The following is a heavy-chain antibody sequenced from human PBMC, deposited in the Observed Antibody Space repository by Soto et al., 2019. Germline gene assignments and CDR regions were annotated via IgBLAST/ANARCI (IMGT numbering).Heavy chain of an antibody. CDR3: ARPNFGDYFFGF. D-gene: IGHD4-17*01. V-gene: IGHV3-21*01. Sequence: GECLGGSDGRSGFTFSNYSMNWVRHAQGKGLEWVSSISSGGSGSYVNYADSVKGRFTMSRDNAKSSLYLEMNSLRAEDTAVYYCARPNFGDYFFGFWGPGTLVTVS. CDR2: ISSGGSGSYV. J-gene: IGHJ4*02. CDR1: GFTFSNYS.